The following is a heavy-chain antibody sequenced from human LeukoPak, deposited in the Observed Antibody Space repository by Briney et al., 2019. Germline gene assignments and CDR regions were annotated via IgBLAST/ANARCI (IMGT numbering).Heavy chain of an antibody. Sequence: ASVKVSCKASGYTFIDYYMHWVRQAPGQGLEWMGWINPNSGGTNYAQKFQGRVTMTRDTSISTAYMELSRLRYDDTAVYYCARVRRLGELSLLGAFDIWGQGTMVTVSS. D-gene: IGHD3-16*02. V-gene: IGHV1-2*02. J-gene: IGHJ3*02. CDR2: INPNSGGT. CDR3: ARVRRLGELSLLGAFDI. CDR1: GYTFIDYY.